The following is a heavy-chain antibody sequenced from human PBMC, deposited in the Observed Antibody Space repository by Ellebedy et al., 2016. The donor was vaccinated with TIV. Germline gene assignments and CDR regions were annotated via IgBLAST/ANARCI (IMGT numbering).Heavy chain of an antibody. CDR3: ARVPCSYSGCQGYGMDV. V-gene: IGHV1-24*01. CDR1: GYRLTDAS. D-gene: IGHD2-15*01. CDR2: FDPEGGKK. Sequence: ASVKVSCXVSGYRLTDASTHWVRQAPGKGLEWMGGFDPEGGKKISAQKFQGRLTVTEDETTDTVYIELSGLRADDTAVYYCARVPCSYSGCQGYGMDVWGQGATVTVSS. J-gene: IGHJ6*02.